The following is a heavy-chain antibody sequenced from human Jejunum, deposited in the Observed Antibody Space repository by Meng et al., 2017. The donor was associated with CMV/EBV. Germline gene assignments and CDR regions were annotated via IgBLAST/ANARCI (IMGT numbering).Heavy chain of an antibody. Sequence: GGTLSSYVISSVRQAPGQGLEWMGRIIPIIGRPHHAQRFQDRVSITADKATSTVYMELKTLTSEDTAVYFCASDITGNSYAYDSWGQGTLVTVSS. D-gene: IGHD3-16*01. CDR2: IIPIIGRP. V-gene: IGHV1-69*04. CDR1: GGTLSSYV. CDR3: ASDITGNSYAYDS. J-gene: IGHJ5*01.